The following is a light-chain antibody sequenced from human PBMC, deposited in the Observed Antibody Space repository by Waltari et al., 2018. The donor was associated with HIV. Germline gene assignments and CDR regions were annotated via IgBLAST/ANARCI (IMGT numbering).Light chain of an antibody. J-gene: IGKJ2*01. CDR2: GVS. Sequence: EIVLTQSPATLSVSPGERITISCRASQALPTNRLAWYQQKPGQAPRLFLYGVSSRATDVSDRFSATGSGTEFTLTINRLEPEDFAIYYCQHYATSPPTGIFGQGTRLEI. CDR3: QHYATSPPTGI. V-gene: IGKV3-20*01. CDR1: QALPTNR.